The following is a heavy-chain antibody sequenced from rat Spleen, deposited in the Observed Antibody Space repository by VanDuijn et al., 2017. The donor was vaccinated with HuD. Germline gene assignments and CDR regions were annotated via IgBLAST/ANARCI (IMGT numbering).Heavy chain of an antibody. CDR1: GLTFSTAW. V-gene: IGHV6-6*01. J-gene: IGHJ2*01. CDR2: IKAKSYNYAT. Sequence: EVQLVESGGGLVQPGNSLKLSCATSGLTFSTAWMYWYRQFPEKRLEWVARIKAKSYNYATDYTESVKGRFTISRDNAQNTLYLQMSKLGSEDTAIYYCASQVKGDYWGQGVMVTVSS. CDR3: ASQVKGDY.